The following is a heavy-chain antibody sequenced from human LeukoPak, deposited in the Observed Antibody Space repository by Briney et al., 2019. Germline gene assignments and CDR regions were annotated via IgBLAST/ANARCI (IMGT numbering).Heavy chain of an antibody. J-gene: IGHJ4*02. V-gene: IGHV3-30*18. D-gene: IGHD3-22*01. Sequence: PGRSLRLSCAASGFIFSSYGMHWVRQAPGKGLEWVAIISYDGSHKDYADSVKVRFTISRDNSKNTLYLQMNSLRAEDTAVYYCANTSSDYYYDSLGRYYFDYWGQGTLVTVSS. CDR1: GFIFSSYG. CDR3: ANTSSDYYYDSLGRYYFDY. CDR2: ISYDGSHK.